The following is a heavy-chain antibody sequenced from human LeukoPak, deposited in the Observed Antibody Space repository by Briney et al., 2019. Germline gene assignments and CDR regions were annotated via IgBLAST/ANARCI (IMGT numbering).Heavy chain of an antibody. CDR3: AKRGVVIRVILVGFHKEAYYFDS. D-gene: IGHD3-22*01. Sequence: PGGSLRLSCVVSGITLSNYGMSWVRQAPGKGLEWVAGMSDSGGRTNYADSVKGRFTISRDNPKNTLYLQMNSLRAEDTAVYFCAKRGVVIRVILVGFHKEAYYFDSWGQGALVTVSS. CDR2: MSDSGGRT. V-gene: IGHV3-23*01. J-gene: IGHJ4*02. CDR1: GITLSNYG.